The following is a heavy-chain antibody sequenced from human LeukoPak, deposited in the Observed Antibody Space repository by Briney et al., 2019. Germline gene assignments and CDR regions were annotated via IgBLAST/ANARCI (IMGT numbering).Heavy chain of an antibody. CDR1: GCSISSGDYY. J-gene: IGHJ6*04. CDR3: ARDRSVSGYYYGTDV. CDR2: IYYSGST. V-gene: IGHV4-30-4*01. D-gene: IGHD3-10*01. Sequence: PSETLSLTCTVSGCSISSGDYYWSWIRQPPGKGLEWIGYIYYSGSTYYNPSLKSRVTISVDTSKNQFSLKLSSVTAADTAVYYCARDRSVSGYYYGTDVWGKGTTVTVSS.